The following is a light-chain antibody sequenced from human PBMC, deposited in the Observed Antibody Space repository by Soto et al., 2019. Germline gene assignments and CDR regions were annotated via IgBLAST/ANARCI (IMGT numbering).Light chain of an antibody. CDR1: QSVSGW. CDR3: QQYNSYSS. CDR2: RTS. Sequence: DIPMTQSPSTLSASAGDRVTITCRASQSVSGWLAWYQQKPGKAPKLLIYRTSSLESGVPSRFSGSGSETEFTLTISSLQPDDFATYYCQQYNSYSSFGQGTKLEIK. V-gene: IGKV1-5*03. J-gene: IGKJ2*01.